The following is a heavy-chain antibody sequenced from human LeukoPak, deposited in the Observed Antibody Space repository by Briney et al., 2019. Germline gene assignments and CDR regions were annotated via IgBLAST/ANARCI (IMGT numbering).Heavy chain of an antibody. CDR2: IYYSGST. Sequence: PSETLSLTCTVSGGSISSSSYYWGWLRQPPGKGLEWIGSIYYSGSTYYNPSLKSRVTISVDTSKNQFSLKLSSVTAADTAVYYCVGGVGYYYDSSGYYPFDYWGQGTLVTVSS. J-gene: IGHJ4*02. V-gene: IGHV4-39*01. D-gene: IGHD3-22*01. CDR3: VGGVGYYYDSSGYYPFDY. CDR1: GGSISSSSYY.